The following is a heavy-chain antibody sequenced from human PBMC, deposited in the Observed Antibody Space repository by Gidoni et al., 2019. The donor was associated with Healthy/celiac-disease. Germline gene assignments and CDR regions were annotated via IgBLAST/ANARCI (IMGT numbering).Heavy chain of an antibody. V-gene: IGHV1-69*01. CDR1: GGTFSSYA. D-gene: IGHD2-15*01. J-gene: IGHJ1*01. Sequence: QVQLVQSGAEVKKPGSSVKVSCKASGGTFSSYAISWVRQAPGQGLEWMGGIIPIFGTANYAQKFQGRVTITADESTSTAYMELSSLRSEDTAVYYCAREVYCSGGSCYSQYFQHWGQGTLVTVSS. CDR2: IIPIFGTA. CDR3: AREVYCSGGSCYSQYFQH.